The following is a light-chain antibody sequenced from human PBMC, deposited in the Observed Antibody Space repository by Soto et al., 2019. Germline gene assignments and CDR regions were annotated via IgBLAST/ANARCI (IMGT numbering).Light chain of an antibody. CDR2: DVS. V-gene: IGLV2-14*03. Sequence: QSVLTHPASVSGSPGQSITISCTGTNSDVGGYNYVSWYQQHPGEAPKLMIYDVSDRPSGVSNRFSASKSGNTASLTISGLQPEDEADYFCCSYTSSSTPWVFGTGTKVT. CDR1: NSDVGGYNY. J-gene: IGLJ1*01. CDR3: CSYTSSSTPWV.